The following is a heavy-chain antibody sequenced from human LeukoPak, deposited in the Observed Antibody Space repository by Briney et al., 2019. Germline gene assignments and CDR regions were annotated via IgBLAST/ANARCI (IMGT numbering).Heavy chain of an antibody. CDR3: ARDWGYCSSTSCYDYYYYMDV. V-gene: IGHV3-11*04. D-gene: IGHD2-2*01. Sequence: GGSLRLSCAASGFTFSDYYMSWIRQAPGKGLEWASYISSSGSTIYYADSVKGRFTISRDNAKNSLYLQMNSLRAEDTAVYYCARDWGYCSSTSCYDYYYYMDVWGKGTTVTVSS. J-gene: IGHJ6*03. CDR2: ISSSGSTI. CDR1: GFTFSDYY.